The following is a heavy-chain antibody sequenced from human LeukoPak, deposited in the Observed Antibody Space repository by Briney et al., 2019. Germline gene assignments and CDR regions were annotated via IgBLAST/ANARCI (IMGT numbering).Heavy chain of an antibody. Sequence: ASVKVSCKASGYTFTGYYIHWVRQAPGQGLEWMGRINPNTGGTDYAQKFQGRVTMTRDTSITTAYMELSTLTSDDTAIYYCAKVPPSITAAGNWLGPWGQGALVTVSS. CDR2: INPNTGGT. J-gene: IGHJ5*02. CDR1: GYTFTGYY. D-gene: IGHD6-13*01. CDR3: AKVPPSITAAGNWLGP. V-gene: IGHV1-2*06.